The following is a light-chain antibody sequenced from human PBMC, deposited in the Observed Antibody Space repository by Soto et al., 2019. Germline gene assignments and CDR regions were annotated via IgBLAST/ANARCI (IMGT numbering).Light chain of an antibody. Sequence: QSALTQPASVSGSPGQSITISCTGTSSDIGGYNYVSWYQQHPGKAPKLLIYDVTNRPSGISDRFSGSKSGNSASLTISGLQAEDEADYYCTSYTGSSTWLFGGGTKLTVL. V-gene: IGLV2-14*03. CDR3: TSYTGSSTWL. CDR1: SSDIGGYNY. J-gene: IGLJ3*02. CDR2: DVT.